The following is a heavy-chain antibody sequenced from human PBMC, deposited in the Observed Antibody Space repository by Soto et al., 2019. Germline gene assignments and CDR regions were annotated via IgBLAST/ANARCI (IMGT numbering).Heavy chain of an antibody. D-gene: IGHD3-22*01. Sequence: ASVKVSCKVSGYTLSELSMHWVRQAPGKGLEWMGGFDPEDGETIYAQKFQGRVTMTEDTSTDTAYMELSSLRSEDTAVYYCATDRRDVYNYFDAQDAFEIWGQGTMVTVSS. CDR3: ATDRRDVYNYFDAQDAFEI. J-gene: IGHJ3*02. CDR1: GYTLSELS. V-gene: IGHV1-24*01. CDR2: FDPEDGET.